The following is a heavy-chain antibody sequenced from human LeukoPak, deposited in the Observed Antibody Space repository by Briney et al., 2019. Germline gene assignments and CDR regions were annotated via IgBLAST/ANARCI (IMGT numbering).Heavy chain of an antibody. V-gene: IGHV3-33*01. CDR2: IWYDGSDK. D-gene: IGHD2-15*01. J-gene: IGHJ3*02. CDR1: GFTFSSYG. Sequence: GGSLRLSCAASGFTFSSYGMHWVRQAPGKGLEWVAVIWYDGSDKYYADSVKGRFTISRDNSKNTLYLQMNSLRAEDTAVYYCARDSGYCSGGSCYSLHAFDIWGQGTMVTVSS. CDR3: ARDSGYCSGGSCYSLHAFDI.